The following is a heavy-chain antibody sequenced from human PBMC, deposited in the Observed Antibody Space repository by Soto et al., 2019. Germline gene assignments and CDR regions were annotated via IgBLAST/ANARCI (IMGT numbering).Heavy chain of an antibody. V-gene: IGHV1-18*01. CDR1: GYTFTSYG. CDR2: ISAYNGNT. J-gene: IGHJ6*03. Sequence: ASVKVSCKASGYTFTSYGISWVRQAPGQGLEWMGWISAYNGNTNYAQKLQGRVTMTTDTSTSTAYMELRSLRSDDTAVYYCARDGGLWCGELDSCYYYDMDVWGKGTTVTVSS. CDR3: ARDGGLWCGELDSCYYYDMDV. D-gene: IGHD3-10*01.